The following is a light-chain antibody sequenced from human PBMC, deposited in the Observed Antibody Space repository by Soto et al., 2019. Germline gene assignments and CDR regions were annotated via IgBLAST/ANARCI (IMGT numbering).Light chain of an antibody. V-gene: IGKV1-39*01. CDR3: QQGYSTPQT. CDR1: QSISSY. J-gene: IGKJ1*01. CDR2: AAS. Sequence: DIQMTQSPTSLSATVGDRVTISCRESQSISSYLNWYQQTPGKAPKLLIYAASSLQSGVPSRFSGSGSGTDFTLTISILQPEDFATYYCQQGYSTPQTFGQETKVDIK.